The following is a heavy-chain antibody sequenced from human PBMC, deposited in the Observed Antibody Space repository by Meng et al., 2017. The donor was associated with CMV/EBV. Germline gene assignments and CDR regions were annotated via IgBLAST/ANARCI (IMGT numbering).Heavy chain of an antibody. CDR3: AKDLISTYYYDSSGSY. CDR1: GFTFSSYA. V-gene: IGHV3-23*01. J-gene: IGHJ4*02. D-gene: IGHD3-22*01. CDR2: ISGSGGST. Sequence: GESLKISCAASGFTFSSYAMSWVRQAPGQGLEWVSAISGSGGSTYYADSVKGRFTISRDNSKNTLYLQMNSLRAEDTAVYYCAKDLISTYYYDSSGSYWGQGTLVTVSS.